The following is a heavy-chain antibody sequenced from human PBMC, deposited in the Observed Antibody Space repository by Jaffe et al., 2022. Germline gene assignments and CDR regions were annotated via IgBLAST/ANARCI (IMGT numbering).Heavy chain of an antibody. Sequence: QLQLQESGPGLVKPSETLSLTCTVSGGSISSSSYYWGWIRQPPGKGLEWIGSIYYSGSTYYNPSLKSRVTISVDTSKNQFSLKLSSVTAADTAVYYCARQWGSILVVYAIHQYFDYWGQGTLVTVSS. J-gene: IGHJ4*02. CDR3: ARQWGSILVVYAIHQYFDY. D-gene: IGHD2-8*02. CDR2: IYYSGST. V-gene: IGHV4-39*01. CDR1: GGSISSSSYY.